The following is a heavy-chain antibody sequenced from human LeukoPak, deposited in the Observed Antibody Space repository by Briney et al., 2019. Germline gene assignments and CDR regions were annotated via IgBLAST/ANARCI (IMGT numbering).Heavy chain of an antibody. J-gene: IGHJ3*02. V-gene: IGHV6-1*01. CDR3: GRVVQVYCSSTRWYVGAFDI. CDR2: QYYRSKWYN. Sequence: SQTLSLTCAISVDIVSSNSAAWNWISQSPSRGLELLGRQYYRSKWYNDYVVSVNSRITINPYTSKNQFSIQLHADTPDNPAVYYCGRVVQVYCSSTRWYVGAFDIWGQGTMVTVSS. D-gene: IGHD2-2*01. CDR1: VDIVSSNSAA.